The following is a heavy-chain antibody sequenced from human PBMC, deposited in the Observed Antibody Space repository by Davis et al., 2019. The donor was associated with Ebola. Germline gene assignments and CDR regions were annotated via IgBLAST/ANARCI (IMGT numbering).Heavy chain of an antibody. CDR1: GGSISSYY. J-gene: IGHJ6*02. Sequence: SETLSLTCTVSGGSISSYYWSWIRQPPGKGLEWIGYIYYSGSTNYNPSLKSRVTIAVDTSKNQFSLNLSSVTAADTAVYYCARGPTIYGMDVWGQGTTVTVSS. CDR2: IYYSGST. V-gene: IGHV4-59*12. D-gene: IGHD1-26*01. CDR3: ARGPTIYGMDV.